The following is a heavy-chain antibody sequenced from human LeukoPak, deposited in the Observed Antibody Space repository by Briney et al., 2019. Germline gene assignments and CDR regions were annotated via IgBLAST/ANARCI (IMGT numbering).Heavy chain of an antibody. J-gene: IGHJ6*02. CDR1: GFTVSDNH. D-gene: IGHD2-15*01. CDR3: AKGITNSCYSAMDV. V-gene: IGHV3-66*01. CDR2: IFGGGDT. Sequence: GGSLRLSCAASGFTVSDNHMTWVRQAPGKGLECVSVIFGGGDTHYADSVKGRFTISRDNSKNTLYLQMNSLRAEDTAVYFCAKGITNSCYSAMDVWGQGSTVTVSS.